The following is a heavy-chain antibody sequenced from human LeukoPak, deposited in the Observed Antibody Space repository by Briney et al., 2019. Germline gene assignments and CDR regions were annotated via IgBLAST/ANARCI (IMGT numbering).Heavy chain of an antibody. D-gene: IGHD6-19*01. J-gene: IGHJ4*02. V-gene: IGHV4-59*08. CDR2: ISYSGST. CDR1: GGSISGYY. CDR3: ARHGSGWSFDY. Sequence: SEALSLTCTVSGGSISGYYWSWIWQPPGKGLEWIGYISYSGSTNYNPSLKSRVSISVDTSKNQFSLNLNSVTAADTAVFYCARHGSGWSFDYWGQGTLVTVSS.